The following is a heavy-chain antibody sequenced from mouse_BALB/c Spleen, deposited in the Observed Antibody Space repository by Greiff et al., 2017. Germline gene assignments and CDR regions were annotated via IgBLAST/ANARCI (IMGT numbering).Heavy chain of an antibody. CDR3: ARKFYSPYAMDY. CDR1: GFAFSSYD. V-gene: IGHV5-9-4*01. D-gene: IGHD2-12*01. CDR2: ISSGGSYT. Sequence: EVMLVESGGGLVKPGGSLKLSCAASGFAFSSYDMSWVRQTPEKRLEWVAYISSGGSYTYYPDTVTGRFTISRDNAKNTLYLEMSSLRSEDTAMYYCARKFYSPYAMDYWGQGTSVTVSS. J-gene: IGHJ4*01.